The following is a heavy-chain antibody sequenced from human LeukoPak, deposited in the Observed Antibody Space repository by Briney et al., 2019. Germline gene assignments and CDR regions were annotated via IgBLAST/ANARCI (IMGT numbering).Heavy chain of an antibody. CDR3: AGCSTSCYGPYYYYYYGMDV. V-gene: IGHV1-18*01. CDR2: IIDYNGNT. D-gene: IGHD2-2*01. J-gene: IGHJ6*02. CDR1: GYTFTSYG. Sequence: GASVKVSCQASGYTFTSYGISWVGQAPGQAREWMGWIIDYNGNTNYAQKHEGRVTMTTGTSTSTAYMELRSLRSDDTAVYYCAGCSTSCYGPYYYYYYGMDVWGQGTRVTVSS.